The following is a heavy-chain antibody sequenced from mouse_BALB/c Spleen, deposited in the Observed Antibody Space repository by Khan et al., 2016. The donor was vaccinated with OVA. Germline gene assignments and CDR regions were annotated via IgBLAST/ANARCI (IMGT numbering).Heavy chain of an antibody. CDR1: GFSLSRYS. CDR2: IWIGGST. J-gene: IGHJ1*01. V-gene: IGHV2-6-4*01. Sequence: QVQLKESGPGLVAPSQSLSITCTVSGFSLSRYSVHWVRQPPGKGLEWLGIIWIGGSTDYNSALKSRLSISKDNSKSQVFLKMNSLQTDDTAMYYCARNRDVGSYWYFDVWGAGTTVTVSS. CDR3: ARNRDVGSYWYFDV. D-gene: IGHD2-14*01.